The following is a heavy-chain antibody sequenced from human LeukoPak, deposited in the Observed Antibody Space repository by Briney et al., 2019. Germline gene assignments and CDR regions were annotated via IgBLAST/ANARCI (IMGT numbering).Heavy chain of an antibody. J-gene: IGHJ4*02. V-gene: IGHV3-7*01. D-gene: IGHD5-18*01. CDR3: ARDLAYSRLDY. CDR2: INPEGSEK. Sequence: GGSLRLSCAVSGLTFSSSWMDWVRQAPGKGLEWVASINPEGSEKYSADSVKGRFTISRDNAKNSLYLQMDSLRVEDTAFYYCARDLAYSRLDYWGQGMLVTVSS. CDR1: GLTFSSSW.